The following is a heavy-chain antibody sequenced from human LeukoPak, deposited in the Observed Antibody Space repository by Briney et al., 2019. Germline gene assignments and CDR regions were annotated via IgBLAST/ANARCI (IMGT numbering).Heavy chain of an antibody. CDR2: INPNSGGT. CDR1: GYTFTGYY. D-gene: IGHD3-10*01. Sequence: ASVKVSCKASGYTFTGYYMHWVRQAPGQGLEWMGWINPNSGGTNYAQKFQGRVTMTRDTSISTAYMELSSLRSEDTAVYYCARGRKGVRGVIRRYYYYMDVWGKGTTVTVSS. V-gene: IGHV1-2*02. J-gene: IGHJ6*03. CDR3: ARGRKGVRGVIRRYYYYMDV.